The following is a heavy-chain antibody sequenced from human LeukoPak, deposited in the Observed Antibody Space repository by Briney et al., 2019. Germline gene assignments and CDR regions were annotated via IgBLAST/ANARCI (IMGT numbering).Heavy chain of an antibody. D-gene: IGHD5-12*01. CDR3: ARSCRILDIVATIRARLGGNGFDI. CDR1: GGSISSYY. J-gene: IGHJ3*02. CDR2: IYYSGST. V-gene: IGHV4-59*12. Sequence: SEALSLTCTVSGGSISSYYWSWIRQPPGKGLEWIGYIYYSGSTNYNPSLKSRVTISVDTSKNQFSLKLSSVTAADKAVYYCARSCRILDIVATIRARLGGNGFDIWGQGTMVTVSS.